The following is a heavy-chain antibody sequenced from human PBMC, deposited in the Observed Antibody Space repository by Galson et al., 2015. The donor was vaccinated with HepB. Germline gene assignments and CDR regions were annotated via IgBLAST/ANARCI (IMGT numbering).Heavy chain of an antibody. CDR2: ISSSSSYI. V-gene: IGHV3-21*04. CDR1: GFTFSSYS. CDR3: VGGGFPEGEQPPGSSRG. D-gene: IGHD3-16*01. Sequence: LRLSCAASGFTFSSYSMNWVRQAPGKGLEWVSSISSSSSYIYYADSVKGRFTISRDNAKNTLYLQMNSLRAEDTAVYYCVGGGFPEGEQPPGSSRGWGQGTLVTVSS. J-gene: IGHJ4*02.